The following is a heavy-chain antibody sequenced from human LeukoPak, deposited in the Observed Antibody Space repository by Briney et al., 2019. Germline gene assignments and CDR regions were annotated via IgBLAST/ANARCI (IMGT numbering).Heavy chain of an antibody. D-gene: IGHD3-16*01. CDR2: IWDDGSNK. J-gene: IGHJ4*02. CDR3: ARDGGRYSFDY. Sequence: GGSLRLSCAASGFIFSTYGMHWVRQAPGKGLEWVPVIWDDGSNKNYADSVKGRVTISRDNSQNTLHLQMNSLRAEDTAIYYCARDGGRYSFDYWGQGTLVTVSS. CDR1: GFIFSTYG. V-gene: IGHV3-33*08.